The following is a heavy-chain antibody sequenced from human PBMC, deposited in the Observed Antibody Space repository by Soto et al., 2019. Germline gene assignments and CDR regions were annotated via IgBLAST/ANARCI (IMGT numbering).Heavy chain of an antibody. J-gene: IGHJ4*02. CDR3: ARGYGRNFAY. CDR2: INHSGST. V-gene: IGHV4-34*01. CDR1: GGSFSGYY. Sequence: SETLSLICAVYGGSFSGYYWTWIRQPPGKGLEWIGEINHSGSTNYNPSLKSRVTISVDTSKNQFSLKLSSVTAADTAVYYCARGYGRNFAYWGQGTLVTVSS. D-gene: IGHD3-10*01.